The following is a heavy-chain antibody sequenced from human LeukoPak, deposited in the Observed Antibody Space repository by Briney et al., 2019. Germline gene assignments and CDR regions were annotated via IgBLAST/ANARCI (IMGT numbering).Heavy chain of an antibody. D-gene: IGHD6-13*01. J-gene: IGHJ4*02. Sequence: GGSLRLSCAASGFTFSSYWMSWVRQAPGKGLEWVANINQDGSAKYYVDSVKGRSTISRDNAKNSLYLQMNSLRAEDTAVYYCAREGSSSWYIGIDYWGQGTLVTVSS. CDR1: GFTFSSYW. V-gene: IGHV3-7*03. CDR3: AREGSSSWYIGIDY. CDR2: INQDGSAK.